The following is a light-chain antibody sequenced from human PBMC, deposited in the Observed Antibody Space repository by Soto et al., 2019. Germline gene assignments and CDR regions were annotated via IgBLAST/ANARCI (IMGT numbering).Light chain of an antibody. CDR2: AAS. CDR1: QSISSY. Sequence: DIQMTQSPSSLSASVGDRVTITCRASQSISSYFNWYQQKPGKAPKRLIYAASSLQSGVPSRFSGSGSGTDFTLTISSLQPEDYATYNCQQSYSTPWTFGQGTKVEIK. CDR3: QQSYSTPWT. J-gene: IGKJ1*01. V-gene: IGKV1-39*01.